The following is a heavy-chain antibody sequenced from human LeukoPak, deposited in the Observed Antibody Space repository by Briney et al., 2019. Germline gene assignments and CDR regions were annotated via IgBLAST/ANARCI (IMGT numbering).Heavy chain of an antibody. V-gene: IGHV4-39*07. CDR1: GGSISSSSYY. Sequence: SETLSLTCTVSGGSISSSSYYWGWIRQPPGKGLEWIGSIYYSGSTYYNPSLKSRVTISVDTSKNQFSLKLSSVTAADTAVYYCARESSSCYFDYWGQGTLVTVSS. J-gene: IGHJ4*02. D-gene: IGHD6-6*01. CDR3: ARESSSCYFDY. CDR2: IYYSGST.